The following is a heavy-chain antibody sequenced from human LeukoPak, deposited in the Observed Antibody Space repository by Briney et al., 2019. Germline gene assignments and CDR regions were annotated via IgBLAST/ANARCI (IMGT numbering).Heavy chain of an antibody. V-gene: IGHV4-59*01. CDR3: ARRYSHGYIFDS. CDR2: IYPSGST. J-gene: IGHJ4*02. D-gene: IGHD5-18*01. Sequence: SETLSLTCTVSGGSISSYYWSWIRQPPGKGLEWIGYIYPSGSTNYNPSLKSRVTISVDTSKNQFSLKLSSVTAADTAVYYCARRYSHGYIFDSWGQGTLVTVSS. CDR1: GGSISSYY.